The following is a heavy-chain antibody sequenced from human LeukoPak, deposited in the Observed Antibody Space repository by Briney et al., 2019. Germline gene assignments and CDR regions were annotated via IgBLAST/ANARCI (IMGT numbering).Heavy chain of an antibody. Sequence: SVTVSCKASGGTFSSYAISWVRQAPGQGLEWMGGIMPIFGTANYAQKFQGRVTITADESTSTAYMELSSLRSEDTAVYYCARDPVAVEMATITVTDYWGQGTLVTVSS. CDR2: IMPIFGTA. CDR1: GGTFSSYA. D-gene: IGHD5-24*01. V-gene: IGHV1-69*13. CDR3: ARDPVAVEMATITVTDY. J-gene: IGHJ4*02.